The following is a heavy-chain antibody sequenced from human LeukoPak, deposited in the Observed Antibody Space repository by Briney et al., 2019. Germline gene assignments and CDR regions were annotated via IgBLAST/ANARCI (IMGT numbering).Heavy chain of an antibody. CDR3: ARDRGVRGVIDY. Sequence: GRSLRLSCAASGFTFSSYGMHWVRQAPGKGLEWVAVISYDGSNKYYADSVKGRFTISRDNSKNTLYLQMNSLRAEDTAVYYCARDRGVRGVIDYWGQGTLVTVSS. D-gene: IGHD3-10*01. CDR2: ISYDGSNK. V-gene: IGHV3-30*03. J-gene: IGHJ4*02. CDR1: GFTFSSYG.